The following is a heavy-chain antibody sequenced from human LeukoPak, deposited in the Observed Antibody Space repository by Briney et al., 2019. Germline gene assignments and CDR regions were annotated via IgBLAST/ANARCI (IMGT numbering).Heavy chain of an antibody. D-gene: IGHD1-26*01. J-gene: IGHJ3*02. CDR3: ARSGNSGSYDAFDI. CDR2: ISSSSSYI. CDR1: GSTFSSYS. V-gene: IGHV3-21*01. Sequence: KTGGSLRLSCAASGSTFSSYSMNWVRQAPGKGLEWVSSISSSSSYIYYADSVKGRFTISRDNAKNSLYLQMNSLRAEDTAVYYCARSGNSGSYDAFDIWGQGTMVTVSS.